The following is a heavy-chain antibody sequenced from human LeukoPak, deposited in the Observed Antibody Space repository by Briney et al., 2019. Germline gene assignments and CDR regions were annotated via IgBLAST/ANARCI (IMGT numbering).Heavy chain of an antibody. J-gene: IGHJ4*02. CDR3: ITPLPYSAQ. CDR1: GFNFNNAW. CDR2: IKPKTDGETT. Sequence: PGGSLRLSCTTSGFNFNNAWMNWVRQAPGKGLEWVGRIKPKTDGETTEYAAPVKDRFSISRDDSKSMMYLQMNSLKTEDTAVYYCITPLPYSAQGGQGTLVTVSS. D-gene: IGHD2-21*01. V-gene: IGHV3-15*07.